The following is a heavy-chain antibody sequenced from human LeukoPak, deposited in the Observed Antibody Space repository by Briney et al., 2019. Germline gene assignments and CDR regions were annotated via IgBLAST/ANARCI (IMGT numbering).Heavy chain of an antibody. Sequence: GESLKISCKGSGYSFTSYWIAWVRQMPGKGLECMGIIYPGDSDTRYSPSFRGQVTISADKSISTAYLQLSSLKASDTAMYYCARVGPYYYMDVWGKGTTVTVSS. CDR3: ARVGPYYYMDV. CDR1: GYSFTSYW. V-gene: IGHV5-51*01. J-gene: IGHJ6*03. CDR2: IYPGDSDT.